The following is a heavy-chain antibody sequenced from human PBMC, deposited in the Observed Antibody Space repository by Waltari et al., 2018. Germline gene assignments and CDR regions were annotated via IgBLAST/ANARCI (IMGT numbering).Heavy chain of an antibody. CDR1: GFTFSSYW. D-gene: IGHD4-17*01. Sequence: EVHLVESGGGLVQPGGSLRLSCAASGFTFSSYWMSWVRQAPGKGLDSVANINQDGNKLYYVASVEGRFTISRDNAKNSLYLQMNSLRAEDTAVYYCARDQMVTVTDDNWFDSWGQGNLVTVSS. CDR2: INQDGNKL. CDR3: ARDQMVTVTDDNWFDS. V-gene: IGHV3-7*01. J-gene: IGHJ5*01.